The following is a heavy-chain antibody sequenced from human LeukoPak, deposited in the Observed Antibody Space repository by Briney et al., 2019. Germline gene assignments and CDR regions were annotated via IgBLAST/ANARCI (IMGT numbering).Heavy chain of an antibody. D-gene: IGHD3-3*01. CDR2: INHSGST. CDR1: GWSFSGYY. CDR3: ARGLRFLEWLLPFDY. Sequence: PSETLSLTCAVYGWSFSGYYWNWIRQPPGKGLEWIAEINHSGSTNYNTSLKSRVTISVDTTKNQFSLKLGSVTVSDTAVYYCARGLRFLEWLLPFDYWGQGTLVTVSS. V-gene: IGHV4-34*01. J-gene: IGHJ4*02.